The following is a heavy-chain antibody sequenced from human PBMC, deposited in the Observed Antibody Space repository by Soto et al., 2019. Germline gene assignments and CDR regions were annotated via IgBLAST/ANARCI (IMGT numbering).Heavy chain of an antibody. CDR1: GFTFSSYV. D-gene: IGHD5-12*01. Sequence: GGSLRLSCAASGFTFSSYVMHWVRQAPGKGLEWVAVISYDGSNKYYADSVKGRFTISRDNSKNTLDLQMKSLRAEDTAVYYCAKEGDGYNGFMGIDYWGQGTLVTVSS. CDR3: AKEGDGYNGFMGIDY. V-gene: IGHV3-30*18. CDR2: ISYDGSNK. J-gene: IGHJ4*02.